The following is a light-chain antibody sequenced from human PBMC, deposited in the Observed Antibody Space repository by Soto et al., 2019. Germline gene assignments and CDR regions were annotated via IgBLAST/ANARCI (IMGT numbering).Light chain of an antibody. J-gene: IGLJ2*01. Sequence: QLLLTQSPSASASLGASVKLTCTLSSGHSSYAIAWHQQQSEKGPRYLMKLNSDGSHTKGDGIPDRFSGSSSGAERYLTISSLQSEDEADYYCQTWGTDIHVVFGGGTKLTVL. V-gene: IGLV4-69*01. CDR1: SGHSSYA. CDR3: QTWGTDIHVV. CDR2: LNSDGSH.